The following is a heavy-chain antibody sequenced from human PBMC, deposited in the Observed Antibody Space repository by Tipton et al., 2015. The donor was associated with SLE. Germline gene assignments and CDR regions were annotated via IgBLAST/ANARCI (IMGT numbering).Heavy chain of an antibody. V-gene: IGHV4-59*01. CDR1: GGSSSGSY. Sequence: TLSLTCSVSGGSSSGSYWSWIRQPPRKGLEWIGNIYYSGSTNYNPSLMSRVTISVDTSKNQFTLKLNSVTTADTAVYYCARCGGGYGMDVWGQGTTVTGSS. CDR2: IYYSGST. D-gene: IGHD2-21*01. J-gene: IGHJ6*02. CDR3: ARCGGGYGMDV.